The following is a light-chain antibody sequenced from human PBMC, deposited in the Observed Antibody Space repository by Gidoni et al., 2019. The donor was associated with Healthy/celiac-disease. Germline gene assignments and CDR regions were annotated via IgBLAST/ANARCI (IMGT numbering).Light chain of an antibody. CDR1: SGHSSYA. Sequence: QLVLTQSPSASASLAASVKLTCTLSSGHSSYAIAWHQQQPEKGPRYLMKLNSDGRHSKGDGIPDRFSGSSSGAERYLTISSLQSDDEADYYCQTWCTGIRVFGGGTKLTVL. CDR3: QTWCTGIRV. V-gene: IGLV4-69*01. J-gene: IGLJ3*02. CDR2: LNSDGRH.